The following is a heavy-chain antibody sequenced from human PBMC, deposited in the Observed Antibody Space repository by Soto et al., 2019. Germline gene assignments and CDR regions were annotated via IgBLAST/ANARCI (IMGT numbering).Heavy chain of an antibody. CDR1: GGSISSSSYY. CDR2: IYYSGST. V-gene: IGHV4-39*01. Sequence: QLQLQESGPGLVKPSETLSLTCTVSGGSISSSSYYWGWIRQPPGKGLEWIGSIYYSGSTYYNPSLKSRVTISVDTSKNQFSLKLSSVTAADTAVYYCARAFNDFWSGYPTAFDYWGQGTLVTVSS. CDR3: ARAFNDFWSGYPTAFDY. J-gene: IGHJ4*02. D-gene: IGHD3-3*01.